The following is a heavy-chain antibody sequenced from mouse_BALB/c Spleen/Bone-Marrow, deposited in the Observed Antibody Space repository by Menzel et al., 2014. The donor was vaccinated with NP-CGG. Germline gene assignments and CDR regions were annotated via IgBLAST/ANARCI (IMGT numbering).Heavy chain of an antibody. Sequence: VQLQESGPGLVAPSQSLSTTCTVSGFSLTSYGVHWVRQPPGKGLEWLGVIWAGGSTNYNSALMSRLSISKDNSKSQVFLKMNSLQTDDTAMYYCARGGGNWYFDVWGAGTTVTVSS. CDR1: GFSLTSYG. CDR2: IWAGGST. V-gene: IGHV2-9*02. J-gene: IGHJ1*01. CDR3: ARGGGNWYFDV.